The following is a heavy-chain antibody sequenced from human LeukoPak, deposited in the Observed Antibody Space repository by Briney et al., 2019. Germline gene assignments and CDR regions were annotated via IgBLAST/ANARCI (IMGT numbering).Heavy chain of an antibody. Sequence: GGSLRLSCAASGFTFSSYSMNWVRQAPGKGLEWVSYISSSSSTIYYADSVKGRFTISRDNAKNSLYLQMNSLRAEDTAVYYCARPPAPWFGEFDAFDIWGQGTMVTVSS. CDR1: GFTFSSYS. CDR3: ARPPAPWFGEFDAFDI. J-gene: IGHJ3*02. CDR2: ISSSSSTI. V-gene: IGHV3-48*01. D-gene: IGHD3-10*01.